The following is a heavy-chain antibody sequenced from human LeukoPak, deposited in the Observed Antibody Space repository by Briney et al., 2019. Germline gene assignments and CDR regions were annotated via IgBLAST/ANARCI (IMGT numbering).Heavy chain of an antibody. V-gene: IGHV5-51*01. CDR2: IYPGDSGT. CDR3: ARHLMGVRYYDSSGYYPYYFDY. Sequence: GESLKISCKGSGYSFTSYWIGWVRQMPGKGLEWMGIIYPGDSGTRYSPSFQGQVTISADKSISTAYLQWSSLKASDTAMYYCARHLMGVRYYDSSGYYPYYFDYWGQGTLVTVSS. J-gene: IGHJ4*02. CDR1: GYSFTSYW. D-gene: IGHD3-22*01.